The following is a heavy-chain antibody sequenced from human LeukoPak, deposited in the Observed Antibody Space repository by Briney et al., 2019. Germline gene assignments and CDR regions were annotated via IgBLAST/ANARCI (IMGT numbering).Heavy chain of an antibody. CDR1: GYSFTNYW. CDR3: ASPYTTSWLNGFDY. D-gene: IGHD6-13*01. CDR2: IYPGDSDT. Sequence: VESLKISCKGSGYSFTNYWIGWVRQMPGKGLEWMGIIYPGDSDTTYSPSFQGQVTISVDKSSSTAYLQWSSLQASDTAMYYCASPYTTSWLNGFDYWGQGTLVTVSS. V-gene: IGHV5-51*01. J-gene: IGHJ4*02.